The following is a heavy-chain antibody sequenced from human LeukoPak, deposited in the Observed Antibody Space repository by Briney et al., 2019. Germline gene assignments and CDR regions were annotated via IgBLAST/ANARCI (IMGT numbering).Heavy chain of an antibody. J-gene: IGHJ4*02. CDR2: ISPNSGAT. CDR3: ARRALTEGLDY. CDR1: GYTFTGYY. D-gene: IGHD4-11*01. V-gene: IGHV1-2*02. Sequence: ASVKASCKASGYTFTGYYMHWVRQAPGQGLEWMGWISPNSGATNYAQKFQGRVTMTRDTSISTAYIELRSDDTAVYYCARRALTEGLDYWGQGTLVTVSS.